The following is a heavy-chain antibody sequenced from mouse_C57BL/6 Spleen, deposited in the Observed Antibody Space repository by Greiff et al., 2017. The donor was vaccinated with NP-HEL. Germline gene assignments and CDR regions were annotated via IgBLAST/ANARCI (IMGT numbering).Heavy chain of an antibody. V-gene: IGHV5-9*01. D-gene: IGHD2-3*01. J-gene: IGHJ2*01. CDR1: GFTFSSYT. CDR3: ARHFGYYAYYFDY. CDR2: ISGGGGNT. Sequence: EVHLVESGGGLVKPGGSLKLSCAASGFTFSSYTMSWVRQTPEKRLEWVATISGGGGNTYYPDSVKGRFTISRDNAKNTLYLQMSSLRSEDTALYYCARHFGYYAYYFDYWGQGTTLTVSS.